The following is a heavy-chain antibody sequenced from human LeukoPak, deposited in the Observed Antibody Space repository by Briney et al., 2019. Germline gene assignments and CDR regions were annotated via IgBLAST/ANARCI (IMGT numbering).Heavy chain of an antibody. Sequence: GGSLRLSCAASGFTFSSYAMSWVRQAPGKGLEWVSGISGSGANTDYADSVKGRFTISRDNSKATLYVQMNSLTAEDTAVYFCAKGWSTYYDGSGFPDYWGQGTLVTVSS. V-gene: IGHV3-23*01. CDR2: ISGSGANT. CDR3: AKGWSTYYDGSGFPDY. D-gene: IGHD3-22*01. J-gene: IGHJ4*02. CDR1: GFTFSSYA.